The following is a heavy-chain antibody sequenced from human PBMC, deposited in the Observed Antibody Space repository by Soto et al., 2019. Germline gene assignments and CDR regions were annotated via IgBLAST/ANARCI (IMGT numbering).Heavy chain of an antibody. Sequence: QVQLQESGPGLVKPSETLSLTCTVSGGSISSYYWSWIRQPPGKGLEWIGYIYYSGSTNYNPSLKSRVTISVDTSKNQFSLKLSSVTAADTAVYYCARDNCSGGSCYPYYYYYMDVWGKGTTVTVSS. V-gene: IGHV4-59*01. CDR1: GGSISSYY. CDR2: IYYSGST. D-gene: IGHD2-15*01. J-gene: IGHJ6*03. CDR3: ARDNCSGGSCYPYYYYYMDV.